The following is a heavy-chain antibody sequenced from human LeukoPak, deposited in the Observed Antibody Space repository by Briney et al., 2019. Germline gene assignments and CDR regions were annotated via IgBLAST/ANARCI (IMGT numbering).Heavy chain of an antibody. Sequence: GGSPRLSCAASGLTVSSNHMSWVRQAPGKGLEWVLVIYTGGSTDYADSVKGRFTISRDNSKNTLYLQMNSLRAEDTAVYYCARGARAATGYYYYYMDVWGKGTTVTVSS. J-gene: IGHJ6*03. CDR3: ARGARAATGYYYYYMDV. V-gene: IGHV3-53*01. CDR2: IYTGGST. CDR1: GLTVSSNH. D-gene: IGHD2-15*01.